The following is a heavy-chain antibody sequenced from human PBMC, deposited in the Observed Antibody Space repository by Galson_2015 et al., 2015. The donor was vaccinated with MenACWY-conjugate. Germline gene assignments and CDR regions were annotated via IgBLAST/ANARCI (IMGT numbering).Heavy chain of an antibody. D-gene: IGHD2-2*01. CDR3: AQYCSSTSCYAGKGA. J-gene: IGHJ5*02. CDR1: GFTFRSYW. CDR2: INSDGSST. V-gene: IGHV3-74*01. Sequence: LRLSCAASGFTFRSYWMHWVRQAPGKGLVWVSRINSDGSSTSYADSVKGRFTISRDNAKNTLYLQMNSLRAEDTAVYYCAQYCSSTSCYAGKGAWGQGTLVTVSS.